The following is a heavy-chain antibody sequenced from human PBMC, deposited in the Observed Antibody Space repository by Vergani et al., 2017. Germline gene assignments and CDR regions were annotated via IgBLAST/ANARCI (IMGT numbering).Heavy chain of an antibody. V-gene: IGHV3-21*01. Sequence: EVQLLESGGGLAQPGGSLRLSCAASGFTFSSYSMNWVRQAPGKGLEWVSSISSSSSYIYYADSVKGRFTISRDNAKNSLYLQMNSLRAEDTAVYYCARVLAAAGRASFTYYYYGMDVWGQGP. J-gene: IGHJ6*02. CDR1: GFTFSSYS. CDR2: ISSSSSYI. CDR3: ARVLAAAGRASFTYYYYGMDV. D-gene: IGHD6-13*01.